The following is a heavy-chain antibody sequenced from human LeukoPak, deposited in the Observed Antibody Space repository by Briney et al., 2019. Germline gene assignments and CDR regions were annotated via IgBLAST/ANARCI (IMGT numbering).Heavy chain of an antibody. CDR1: GVSVSSSSYY. D-gene: IGHD7-27*01. CDR2: ISYSGTN. J-gene: IGHJ5*02. CDR3: ASLGTLRS. Sequence: SETLSLTCTVSGVSVSSSSYYWGWIRQPPGKGLEWIGSISYSGTNYNNPSLKGRVSISIDTSKNQFSVKLTSVTAADTAMYYCASLGTLRSWGQGTLVTVSS. V-gene: IGHV4-39*01.